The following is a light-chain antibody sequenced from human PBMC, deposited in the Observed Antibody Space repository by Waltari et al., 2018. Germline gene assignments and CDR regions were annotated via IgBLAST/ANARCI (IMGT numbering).Light chain of an antibody. CDR1: SPDIGNNL. Sequence: QSVLTQPPSVSAAPGQMVTISCSGRSPDIGNNLVCWYQQFPGTAPRLLIFENNKRPSEIPDRFSGSKSGSSATLGISGLQTGDEADYYCGTWDTSLNGGGWVFGGGTKLTVL. CDR2: ENN. J-gene: IGLJ3*02. V-gene: IGLV1-51*02. CDR3: GTWDTSLNGGGWV.